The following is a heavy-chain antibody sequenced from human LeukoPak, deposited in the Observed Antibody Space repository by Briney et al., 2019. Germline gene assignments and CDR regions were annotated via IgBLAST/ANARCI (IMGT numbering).Heavy chain of an antibody. J-gene: IGHJ5*02. V-gene: IGHV3-15*01. CDR2: IKSNTFGETT. D-gene: IGHD2-21*02. Sequence: GGSLRLSCGASGIIFSNDWMSWVRQAPGKGLEWVGRIKSNTFGETTDYAAPVKGRFIFSSDDSNYKVYLQMHSLKIEDTAVYYCSTDWGLPNCGGVCYLPWGQVALVSFS. CDR1: GIIFSNDW. CDR3: STDWGLPNCGGVCYLP.